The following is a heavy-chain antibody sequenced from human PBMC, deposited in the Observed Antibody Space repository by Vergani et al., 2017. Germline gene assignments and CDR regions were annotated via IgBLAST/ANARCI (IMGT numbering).Heavy chain of an antibody. CDR1: GYTFTTYP. CDR2: INPNSGGT. Sequence: QVQLVQSGSELKKPGASVKVSCKTSGYTFTTYPINWVRQAPGQGLEWMGWINPNSGGTNYAQKFQGRVTMTRDTSISTAYMELSRLRSDDTAVYYCAREGDTAMVNGAQVSWGFDPWGQGTLVTVSS. D-gene: IGHD5-18*01. J-gene: IGHJ5*02. V-gene: IGHV1-2*02. CDR3: AREGDTAMVNGAQVSWGFDP.